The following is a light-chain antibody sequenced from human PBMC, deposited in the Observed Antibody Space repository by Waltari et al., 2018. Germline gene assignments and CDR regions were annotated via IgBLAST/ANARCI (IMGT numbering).Light chain of an antibody. CDR3: QQYGSSPYS. CDR2: GAS. J-gene: IGKJ2*01. CDR1: QTLNSNY. Sequence: EIVLTQSPRTLSLSAGERANISCKASQTLNSNYLAWYQQKPGQSPRLLIFGASRRVTGIPDRFSGSGSGTDFTLTISRRETEDSALYSCQQYGSSPYSFGQGARVEIK. V-gene: IGKV3-20*01.